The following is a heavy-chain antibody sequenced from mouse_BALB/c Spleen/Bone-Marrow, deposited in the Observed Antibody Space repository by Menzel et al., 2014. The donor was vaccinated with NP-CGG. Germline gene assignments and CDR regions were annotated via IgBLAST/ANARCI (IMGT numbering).Heavy chain of an antibody. CDR2: INPSNGRT. CDR3: ARNYGNTDY. J-gene: IGHJ2*01. CDR1: GYTFTSYW. V-gene: IGHV1S81*02. Sequence: QVQLQQPGADLVKPGASVKLSCKASGYTFTSYWMHWVKQRPGQGLEWIGEINPSNGRTNYNEKFKTKATLTVDKSSSTAYTQLSSLTSEDSAVYYCARNYGNTDYWGQGTTLTVSS. D-gene: IGHD2-1*01.